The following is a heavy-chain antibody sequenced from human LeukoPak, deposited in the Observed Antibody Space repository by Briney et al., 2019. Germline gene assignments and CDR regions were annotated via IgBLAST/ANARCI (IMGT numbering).Heavy chain of an antibody. CDR2: IYYSGGT. V-gene: IGHV4-59*01. CDR1: GGSISSYY. D-gene: IGHD6-13*01. Sequence: SSETLSLTCTVSGGSISSYYWSWIRQPPGKGLEWIGYIYYSGGTNYNPSLKSRVTISVDTSKNQFSLKLSSVTAADTAVYYCARAEAGTFWYFDLWGRGTLVTVSS. CDR3: ARAEAGTFWYFDL. J-gene: IGHJ2*01.